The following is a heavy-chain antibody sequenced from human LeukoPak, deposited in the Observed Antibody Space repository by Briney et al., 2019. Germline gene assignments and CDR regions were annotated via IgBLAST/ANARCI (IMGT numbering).Heavy chain of an antibody. Sequence: GGSLRLSCAASGFTFSSYAMHWVRQAPGKGLEWVAVISYDGSNKYYADSVKGQFTISRDNSKNTLYLQMNSLRAEDTAVYYCARGIKYSSSWYFDYWGQGTLVTVSS. D-gene: IGHD6-13*01. CDR1: GFTFSSYA. CDR3: ARGIKYSSSWYFDY. J-gene: IGHJ4*02. V-gene: IGHV3-30-3*01. CDR2: ISYDGSNK.